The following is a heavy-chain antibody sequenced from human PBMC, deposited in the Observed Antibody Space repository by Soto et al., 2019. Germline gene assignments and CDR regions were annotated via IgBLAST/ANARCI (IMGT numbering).Heavy chain of an antibody. CDR2: ISGSGSYT. CDR1: GFTFGDYY. J-gene: IGHJ6*02. CDR3: ARDRRGGSTSCFRDGCYYYGMDV. D-gene: IGHD2-2*01. Sequence: GGSLRLSCAASGFTFGDYYMTWIRQAPGKGLEWLSYISGSGSYTNYADSVRGRFTISRDNAKKSLFLQMSRLRAEDSAVYYCARDRRGGSTSCFRDGCYYYGMDVWGQGTTVTVSS. V-gene: IGHV3-11*06.